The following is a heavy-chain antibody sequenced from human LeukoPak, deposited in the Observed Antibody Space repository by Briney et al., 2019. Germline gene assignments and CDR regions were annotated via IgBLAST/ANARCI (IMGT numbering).Heavy chain of an antibody. Sequence: ASVKVSCKASGYTFTSYAMHWVRQAPGQRLEWMAWINAGNGNTKYSQKFRGRVTITRDTSASTAYMELSSLRSEDTAVYYCARVGPIAAADANWFDPWGQGTLVTVSS. CDR2: INAGNGNT. V-gene: IGHV1-3*01. CDR3: ARVGPIAAADANWFDP. J-gene: IGHJ5*02. CDR1: GYTFTSYA. D-gene: IGHD6-13*01.